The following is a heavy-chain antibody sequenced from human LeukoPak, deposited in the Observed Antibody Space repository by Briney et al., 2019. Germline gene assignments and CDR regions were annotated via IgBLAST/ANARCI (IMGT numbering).Heavy chain of an antibody. D-gene: IGHD3-22*01. V-gene: IGHV4-34*01. CDR1: GGSFSGYY. CDR3: VTYYFDSSGPKKNY. J-gene: IGHJ4*02. Sequence: SETLSLTCAVYGGSFSGYYWSWIRQPPGKGLEGIGEINHSGSTNYNPSLKSRVTISVDTSKKQCSLKLSSVTAAATAVYYCVTYYFDSSGPKKNYWGQGTLVTVSS. CDR2: INHSGST.